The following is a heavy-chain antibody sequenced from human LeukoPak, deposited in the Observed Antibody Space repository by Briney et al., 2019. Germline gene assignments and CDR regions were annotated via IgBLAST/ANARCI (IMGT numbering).Heavy chain of an antibody. J-gene: IGHJ4*02. D-gene: IGHD6-13*01. CDR1: GFTFSSYG. CDR3: ARSKSGSSWYLPDY. CDR2: IAYDGSYE. V-gene: IGHV3-30*03. Sequence: GRSLRLSCAASGFTFSSYGMHWVRQAPGKGLEWLAVIAYDGSYEYYADSVKGRFTISRDNSKNTLYLQMNSLSAEDTAVYYCARSKSGSSWYLPDYWGQGTLVTVSS.